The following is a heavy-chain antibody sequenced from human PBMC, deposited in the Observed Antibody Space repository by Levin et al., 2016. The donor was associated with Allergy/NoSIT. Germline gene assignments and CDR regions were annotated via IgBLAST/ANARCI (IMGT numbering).Heavy chain of an antibody. CDR2: ISYDGSNK. J-gene: IGHJ6*02. Sequence: GESLKISCAASGFTFSSYAMHWVRQAPGKGLEWVAVISYDGSNKYYADSVKGRFTISRDNSKNTLYLQMNSLRAEDTAVYYCARGNYYDSSGGGYYYYGMDVWGQGTTVTVSS. D-gene: IGHD3-22*01. CDR3: ARGNYYDSSGGGYYYYGMDV. V-gene: IGHV3-30*04. CDR1: GFTFSSYA.